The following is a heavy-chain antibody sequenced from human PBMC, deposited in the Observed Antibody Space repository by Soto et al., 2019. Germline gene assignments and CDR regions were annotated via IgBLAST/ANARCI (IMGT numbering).Heavy chain of an antibody. CDR3: AQSLSTAVNYGLDV. CDR2: ISDDGGST. J-gene: IGHJ6*02. D-gene: IGHD2-2*01. CDR1: GFTFSDNA. V-gene: IGHV3-23*01. Sequence: EVQLLESGGGLVQPGGSLRLSCGASGFTFSDNAMTWVRQAPGKGLEWVSGISDDGGSTYYADSVKGRFTISRDNAKNTLFLQMSSLGAEDTAVYYCAQSLSTAVNYGLDVWGQGTLVTVSS.